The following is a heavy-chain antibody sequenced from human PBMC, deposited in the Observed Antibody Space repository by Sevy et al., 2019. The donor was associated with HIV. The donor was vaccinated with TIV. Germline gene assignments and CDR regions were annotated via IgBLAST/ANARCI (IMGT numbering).Heavy chain of an antibody. CDR2: INRSGST. D-gene: IGHD6-19*01. V-gene: IGHV4-34*01. Sequence: SETLFLTCGVSGGSFSAYYWSWIRQPPGKGLEWIGEINRSGSTNYNPSLKSRVTISVDTSKKQFSLNLSSVTAADTAVYYCARVYSSAPHFDIWGQGTMVTVSS. CDR1: GGSFSAYY. J-gene: IGHJ3*02. CDR3: ARVYSSAPHFDI.